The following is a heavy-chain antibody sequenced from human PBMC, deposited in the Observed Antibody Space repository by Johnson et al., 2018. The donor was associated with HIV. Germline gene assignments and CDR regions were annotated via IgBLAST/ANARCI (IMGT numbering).Heavy chain of an antibody. D-gene: IGHD2-15*01. Sequence: QLVESGGGVVQPGRSLRLSCAASGFTFSSYAMSWVRQAPGQGLEWVSTISNSGGDTYYADSVKGRFTISRDNSKNTLYLQMNGLRADDTAVYYCAKVGGGGFDIWGQGTMVTVCS. CDR1: GFTFSSYA. CDR2: ISNSGGDT. J-gene: IGHJ3*02. CDR3: AKVGGGGFDI. V-gene: IGHV3-23*04.